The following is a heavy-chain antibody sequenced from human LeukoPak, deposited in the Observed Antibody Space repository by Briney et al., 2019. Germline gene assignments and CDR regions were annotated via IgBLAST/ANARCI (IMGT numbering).Heavy chain of an antibody. CDR2: INPNSGGT. V-gene: IGHV1-2*02. D-gene: IGHD6-13*01. CDR3: ARDWEGSSWYDY. CDR1: GYTFTGYY. J-gene: IGHJ4*02. Sequence: ASVKVSCKASGYTFTGYYIHWVRQAPGQGLEWMGWINPNSGGTNYAQKFQGRVTMTRDTSISTAYMELSRLRSDDTAVYYCARDWEGSSWYDYWGQGTLVTVSS.